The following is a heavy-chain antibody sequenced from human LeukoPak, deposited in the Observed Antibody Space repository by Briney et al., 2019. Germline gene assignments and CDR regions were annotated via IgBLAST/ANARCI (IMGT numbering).Heavy chain of an antibody. V-gene: IGHV4-39*07. CDR2: INHSGST. CDR3: ARGTSSQLWFVY. Sequence: SETLSLTCTVSGGSISGSSYYWSWIRQPPGKGLEWIGEINHSGSTNYNPSLKGRVTISVDTSKNQFSLELSSVTAVDTAVYYCARGTSSQLWFVYWGQGTLVTVSS. J-gene: IGHJ4*02. D-gene: IGHD3-10*01. CDR1: GGSISGSSYY.